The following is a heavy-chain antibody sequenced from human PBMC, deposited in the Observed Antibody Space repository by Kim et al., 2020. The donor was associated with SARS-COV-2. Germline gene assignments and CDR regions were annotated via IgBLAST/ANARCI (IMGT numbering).Heavy chain of an antibody. D-gene: IGHD3-9*01. CDR3: ARGKDWGYFDWLLYQFDY. CDR1: GFTFSSYS. Sequence: GGSLRLSCAASGFTFSSYSMNWVRQAPGKGLEWVSSISSSSSYIYYADSVKGRFTISRDNAKNSLYLQMNSLRAEDTAVYYCARGKDWGYFDWLLYQFDYWGQGTLVTVSS. V-gene: IGHV3-21*01. CDR2: ISSSSSYI. J-gene: IGHJ4*02.